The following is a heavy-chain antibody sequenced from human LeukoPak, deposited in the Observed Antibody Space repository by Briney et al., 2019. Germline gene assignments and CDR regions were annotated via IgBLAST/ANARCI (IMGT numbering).Heavy chain of an antibody. D-gene: IGHD3-22*01. Sequence: GGSLRLSWAASGFTFSSYSMNWVRQAPGKGLEWVSYISSSSSTIYYAYPVKGRFTISRANAKNSLYLQMNSLSDEDTAVYYCARDVEKMGAFQWLLQSYYYYMDVWGEGTTVTVSS. CDR1: GFTFSSYS. CDR3: ARDVEKMGAFQWLLQSYYYYMDV. J-gene: IGHJ6*03. V-gene: IGHV3-48*02. CDR2: ISSSSSTI.